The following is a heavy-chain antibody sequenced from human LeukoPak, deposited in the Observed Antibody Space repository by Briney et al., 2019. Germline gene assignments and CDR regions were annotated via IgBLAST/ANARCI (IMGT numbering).Heavy chain of an antibody. V-gene: IGHV3-21*01. D-gene: IGHD3-22*01. CDR1: GFTFSGYS. CDR2: ITSSSSYI. CDR3: ARTSGGYYDSSGYRRQPPATDY. Sequence: GGSLRLSCAASGFTFSGYSMNWVRQAPGKGLEWVSSITSSSSYIYYADSVKGRFTISRDNAKNSLYLQMNSLRAEDTAMYYCARTSGGYYDSSGYRRQPPATDYWGQGTLVTVSS. J-gene: IGHJ4*02.